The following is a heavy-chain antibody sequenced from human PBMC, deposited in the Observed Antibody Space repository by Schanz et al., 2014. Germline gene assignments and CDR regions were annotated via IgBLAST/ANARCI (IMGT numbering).Heavy chain of an antibody. J-gene: IGHJ5*02. CDR2: INVGNGNM. D-gene: IGHD2-2*01. CDR1: GYTFTSYS. CDR3: ARDRKRYCSTASCLHDNWFDP. V-gene: IGHV1-3*01. Sequence: QVQLVQSGAEVKKPGASVKVSCKASGYTFTSYSIHWVRQAPGQGLEWMGWINVGNGNMKYSQKFQGRVTITRDTSASTAYMELTSLRSEDTAVYYGARDRKRYCSTASCLHDNWFDPWGHGTLVIVSS.